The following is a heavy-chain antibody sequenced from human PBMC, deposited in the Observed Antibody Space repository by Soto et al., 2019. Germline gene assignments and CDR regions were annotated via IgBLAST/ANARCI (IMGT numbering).Heavy chain of an antibody. J-gene: IGHJ4*02. D-gene: IGHD1-26*01. V-gene: IGHV3-66*03. CDR3: AKGRYSGSYPLFDY. CDR2: IYSSGNT. CDR1: GFTVRSNY. Sequence: GGSLRLSCAVSGFTVRSNYMNWVRQAPGKGLEWVSTIYSSGNTYYADSVKGRFTISRDNSKNTLYLQMNSLRAEDTAVYYCAKGRYSGSYPLFDYWGQGTLVTVSS.